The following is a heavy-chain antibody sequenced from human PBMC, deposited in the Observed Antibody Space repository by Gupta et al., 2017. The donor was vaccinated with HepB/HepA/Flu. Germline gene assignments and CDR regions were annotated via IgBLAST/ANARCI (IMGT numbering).Heavy chain of an antibody. J-gene: IGHJ5*02. CDR2: IIPIFGTA. Sequence: QVQLVQSGAEVKKPGSSVKVSCKASGGTFSRYAISWVRQAPGQGLEWMGGIIPIFGTANYAQKFQGRVTITADKSTSTAYMELSSLRSEDTAVYYCARASWYYEFWSGYYHYNWFDPWGQGTLVTVSS. CDR3: ARASWYYEFWSGYYHYNWFDP. CDR1: GGTFSRYA. V-gene: IGHV1-69*06. D-gene: IGHD3-3*01.